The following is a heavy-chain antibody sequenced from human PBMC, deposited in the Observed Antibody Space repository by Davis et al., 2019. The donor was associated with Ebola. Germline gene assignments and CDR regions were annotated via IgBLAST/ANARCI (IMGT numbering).Heavy chain of an antibody. CDR1: GFTFSDFS. J-gene: IGHJ5*02. D-gene: IGHD1-26*01. CDR2: ITTGSNAI. V-gene: IGHV3-48*04. CDR3: ARVKIGNSWRWLEL. Sequence: GESLKISCAASGFTFSDFSMNWVRQAPGEALEWISYITTGSNAIHYADSVKGRFTVSRDNARGTLYLQMNSLRAADTAVYYCARVKIGNSWRWLELWGQGTLVTVSS.